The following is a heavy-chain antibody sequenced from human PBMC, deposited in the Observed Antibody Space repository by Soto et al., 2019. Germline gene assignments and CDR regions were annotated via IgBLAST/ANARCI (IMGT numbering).Heavy chain of an antibody. J-gene: IGHJ6*02. CDR1: GDSIGRFY. CDR3: ARDLSGTGLDI. D-gene: IGHD1-26*01. CDR2: IYSTGGT. Sequence: SETLSLTCNVSGDSIGRFYWSWIRQSAEKGLEWIGRIYSTGGTAYNPALEGRITISLDRSNNHVSLEMNSVTAADTAVYFCARDLSGTGLDIWGRGTRVTVSS. V-gene: IGHV4-4*07.